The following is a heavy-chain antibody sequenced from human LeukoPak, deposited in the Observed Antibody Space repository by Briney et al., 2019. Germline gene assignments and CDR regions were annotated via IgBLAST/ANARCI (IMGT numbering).Heavy chain of an antibody. CDR3: ARDSAITIFSHMDV. CDR2: IKQDGSEK. Sequence: PGGSLRLSCAASGFTFSSYWMSWVRQAPGKGLEWVANIKQDGSEKYYVDSVKGRFTISRDNAKNSLYLQMNSLRAEDTAVYYCARDSAITIFSHMDVWGKGTTVTVSS. D-gene: IGHD3-3*01. CDR1: GFTFSSYW. V-gene: IGHV3-7*01. J-gene: IGHJ6*03.